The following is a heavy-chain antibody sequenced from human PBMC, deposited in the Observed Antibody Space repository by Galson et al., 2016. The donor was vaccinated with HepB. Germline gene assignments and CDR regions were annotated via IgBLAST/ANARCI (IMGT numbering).Heavy chain of an antibody. D-gene: IGHD5-24*01. Sequence: SETLSLTCTVSGGSFRSTYYYWGWIRQPPGKGLEWIGSFDYSGSTNYNPSLISRVTISIDTSRNHFSLNLTSVTAADTAVYSCARGMARGDVVIRGFDSWGQGTPVTVSS. CDR2: FDYSGST. CDR1: GGSFRSTYYY. CDR3: ARGMARGDVVIRGFDS. V-gene: IGHV4-39*02. J-gene: IGHJ4*02.